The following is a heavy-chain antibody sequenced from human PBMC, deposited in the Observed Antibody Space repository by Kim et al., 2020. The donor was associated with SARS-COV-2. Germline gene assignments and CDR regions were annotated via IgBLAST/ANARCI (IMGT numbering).Heavy chain of an antibody. CDR3: ARGDLSAAEYYFDY. Sequence: APVKARFTISRDNSKNRLYLQMNSLRAGDTAVYYCARGDLSAAEYYFDYWGQGTLVTVSS. J-gene: IGHJ4*02. V-gene: IGHV3-30*13. D-gene: IGHD3-16*02.